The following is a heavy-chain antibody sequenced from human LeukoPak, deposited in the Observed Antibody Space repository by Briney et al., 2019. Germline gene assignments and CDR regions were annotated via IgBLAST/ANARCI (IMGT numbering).Heavy chain of an antibody. CDR1: GFTFSSYW. CDR3: ARGHIVVLTAPDY. V-gene: IGHV3-74*01. D-gene: IGHD2-21*02. CDR2: INSDGSST. Sequence: GGSLRLSCAASGFTFSSYWMHWVRQAPGKGLVWVSRINSDGSSTSYADSVKGRFTISRDNAKNTLYLQMNSLRAEDTAVYYCARGHIVVLTAPDYWGQGALVTVSS. J-gene: IGHJ4*02.